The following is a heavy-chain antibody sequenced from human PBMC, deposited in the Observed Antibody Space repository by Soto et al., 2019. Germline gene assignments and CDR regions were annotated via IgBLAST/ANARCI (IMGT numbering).Heavy chain of an antibody. V-gene: IGHV1-8*01. D-gene: IGHD5-18*01. Sequence: ASVKVSCKASGYTFTSYDINWVRQATGQGLEWMGWMNPNSGNTGYAQKFQGRVTMTRNTSISTAYMELSSLRSEDTAVYYCARGHEYRTYYYYYYMDVWGKRTTVTVSS. CDR2: MNPNSGNT. J-gene: IGHJ6*03. CDR1: GYTFTSYD. CDR3: ARGHEYRTYYYYYYMDV.